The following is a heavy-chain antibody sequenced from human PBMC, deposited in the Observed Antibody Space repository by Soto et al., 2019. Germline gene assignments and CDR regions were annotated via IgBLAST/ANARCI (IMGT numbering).Heavy chain of an antibody. CDR2: IKSKTDGETT. D-gene: IGHD2-15*01. Sequence: LRLSCAASGFTFSNAWMVWVRQAPGKGLEWIGLIKSKTDGETTAYAAPVKGRFTISRDDSKNTVYLQWSSLKASDTAMYYCATHDAQVDRRWFDPWGQGTLVTVSS. J-gene: IGHJ5*02. CDR3: ATHDAQVDRRWFDP. V-gene: IGHV3-15*01. CDR1: GFTFSNAW.